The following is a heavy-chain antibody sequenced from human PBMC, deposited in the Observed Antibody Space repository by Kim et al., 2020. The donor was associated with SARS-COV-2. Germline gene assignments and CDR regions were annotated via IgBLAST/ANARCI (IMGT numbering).Heavy chain of an antibody. Sequence: ASVKVSCKASGYTFINYAMNWVRQAPGQGLEWMGWINTNTGNPTYAQGFTGRFVFSLDTSVSTAYLQISSLRADDTAVYYCARDVAWFDPWGQGTLVTVSS. D-gene: IGHD2-21*01. J-gene: IGHJ5*02. CDR1: GYTFINYA. V-gene: IGHV7-4-1*02. CDR2: INTNTGNP. CDR3: ARDVAWFDP.